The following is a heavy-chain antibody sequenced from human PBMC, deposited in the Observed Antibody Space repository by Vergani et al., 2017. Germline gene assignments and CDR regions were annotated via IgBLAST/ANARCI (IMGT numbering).Heavy chain of an antibody. CDR2: IYPSGIT. J-gene: IGHJ4*02. Sequence: QVQLQESGPGLVKPPGTLSLTCAVSGGSISSSNWWNWVRQPPGKGLEWIGEIYPSGITNYNPSLKSRVNISIDKSKNHFSLKLSSVTAADTAVYYCARSVAGTLGYWGQGNLVTVSS. V-gene: IGHV4-4*03. CDR3: ARSVAGTLGY. CDR1: GGSISSSNW. D-gene: IGHD6-19*01.